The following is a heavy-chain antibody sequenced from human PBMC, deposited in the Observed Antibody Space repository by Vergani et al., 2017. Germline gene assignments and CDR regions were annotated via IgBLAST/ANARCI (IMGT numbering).Heavy chain of an antibody. CDR1: GGSFSGYY. V-gene: IGHV4-34*01. CDR2: INHSGST. J-gene: IGHJ5*02. Sequence: QVQLQQWGAGLLKPSETLSLTCAVYGGSFSGYYWSWIRQPPGKGLEWIGEINHSGSTNYNPSLKSRVTISVDTSKNQFSLKLSSVTAADTAVYCCARAYYVAAAGTNWFDPWGQGTLVTVSS. CDR3: ARAYYVAAAGTNWFDP. D-gene: IGHD6-13*01.